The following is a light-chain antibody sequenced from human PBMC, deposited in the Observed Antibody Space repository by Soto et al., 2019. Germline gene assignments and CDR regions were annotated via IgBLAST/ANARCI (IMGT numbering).Light chain of an antibody. CDR2: AAS. J-gene: IGKJ1*01. CDR3: QQCYSTPWT. V-gene: IGKV1-39*01. CDR1: QSISSY. Sequence: IQMTQNPYSLSASVGDRVTITCRASQSISSYLNWYQQKPGKAPKLLIYAASSLQSGVPSRFSGSGSGTDFTLTISSLQPEDFATYYCQQCYSTPWTFGQGTKADIK.